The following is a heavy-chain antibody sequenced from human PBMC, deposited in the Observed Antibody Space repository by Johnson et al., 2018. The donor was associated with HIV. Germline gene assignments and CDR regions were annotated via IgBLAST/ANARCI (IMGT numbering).Heavy chain of an antibody. J-gene: IGHJ3*02. CDR2: ISSSGSTI. CDR1: GFTVSSNY. Sequence: QVQLVESGGGLIQPGGSLRLSCAASGFTVSSNYMSWVRQAPGKGLEWVSYISSSGSTIYSADAVKGRFTISRDKAKNALYLQMNSLRAEDTAVYYCARDIAIQLWSHDAFDIWGQGTMVTVSS. V-gene: IGHV3-11*04. D-gene: IGHD5-18*01. CDR3: ARDIAIQLWSHDAFDI.